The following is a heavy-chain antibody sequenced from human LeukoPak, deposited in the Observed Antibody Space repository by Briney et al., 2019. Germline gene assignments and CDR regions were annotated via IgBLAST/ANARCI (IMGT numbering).Heavy chain of an antibody. V-gene: IGHV1-8*01. J-gene: IGHJ6*04. D-gene: IGHD4-23*01. CDR1: GYTFTTYD. CDR3: ARGPMTTVVTPWVDV. Sequence: GASVKVSCKASGYTFTTYDINWLRQATGQGLEWMGWMNPNSGNTGYAQKFHGRVSMTRDTSTSTAYMELSSLRSEDTAVYYCARGPMTTVVTPWVDVWGKGTTVTVSS. CDR2: MNPNSGNT.